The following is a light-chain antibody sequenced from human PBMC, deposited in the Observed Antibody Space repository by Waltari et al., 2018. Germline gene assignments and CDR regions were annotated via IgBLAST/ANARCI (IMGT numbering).Light chain of an antibody. J-gene: IGKJ4*01. CDR1: ESVFNY. Sequence: EIVLTQSPVTLSLSAGERATLSCRASESVFNYLAWYLQKPGQSPRLLIYDTSTRATGIPARFSGSGSGTDFTLTISNLEAEDFALYYCQQGSILPLTFGGGTKVEIK. V-gene: IGKV3-11*01. CDR3: QQGSILPLT. CDR2: DTS.